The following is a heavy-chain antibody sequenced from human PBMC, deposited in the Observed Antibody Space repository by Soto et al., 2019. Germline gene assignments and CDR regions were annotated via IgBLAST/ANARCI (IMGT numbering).Heavy chain of an antibody. V-gene: IGHV4-31*03. CDR2: IYYSGST. Sequence: QVQLQESGPGLVKPSQTLSLTCTVSGGSISSGGYYWSWIRQNPGKGLEWIGYIYYSGSTYYNPSLKSRVNISVATSKNHFSLKPSSVTAADTAVNYCARDERDYYYGMDGWGHGTTVTVS. CDR3: ARDERDYYYGMDG. J-gene: IGHJ6*02. CDR1: GGSISSGGYY.